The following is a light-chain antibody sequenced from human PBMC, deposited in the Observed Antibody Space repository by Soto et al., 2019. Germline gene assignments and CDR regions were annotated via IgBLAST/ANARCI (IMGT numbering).Light chain of an antibody. J-gene: IGLJ1*01. Sequence: QSALTQPPSVSGSPGQSITVSCTGTSRDIGASNFVSWYQHLPGRAPTVIIFEATTRPSGVSVRSSGSKSGNTASLTISGLQAEEEADYYCSSYASTSTAVFGTGTKVTVL. CDR2: EAT. V-gene: IGLV2-14*01. CDR1: SRDIGASNF. CDR3: SSYASTSTAV.